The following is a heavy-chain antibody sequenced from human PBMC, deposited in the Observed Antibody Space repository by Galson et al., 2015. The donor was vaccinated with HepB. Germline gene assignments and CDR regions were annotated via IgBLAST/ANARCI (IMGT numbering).Heavy chain of an antibody. D-gene: IGHD2-2*01. Sequence: SLRLSCAASGFTFSIYAMSWVRQAPGKGLEWVSGISGSDGSTFYADSVKGRFTVSRDISKNTLYLQMNRLRVEDTAVYYCVKAGGNFSGTGCSNVFWVQGTLVTVSS. CDR1: GFTFSIYA. CDR2: ISGSDGST. J-gene: IGHJ4*02. CDR3: VKAGGNFSGTGCSNVF. V-gene: IGHV3-23*01.